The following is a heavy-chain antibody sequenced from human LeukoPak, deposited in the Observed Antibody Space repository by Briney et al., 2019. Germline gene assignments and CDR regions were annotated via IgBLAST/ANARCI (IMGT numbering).Heavy chain of an antibody. D-gene: IGHD5-24*01. V-gene: IGHV4-59*01. CDR3: ARGGDGYNSGSFDY. Sequence: SETLSLTCTVSGGSISSYYWSWIRQPPGKGLEWIGYIYYSGSTNYNPSLKSRVTISVDTSKSQFSLKLSSVTAADTAVYYCARGGDGYNSGSFDYWGQGTLVTVSS. CDR1: GGSISSYY. J-gene: IGHJ4*02. CDR2: IYYSGST.